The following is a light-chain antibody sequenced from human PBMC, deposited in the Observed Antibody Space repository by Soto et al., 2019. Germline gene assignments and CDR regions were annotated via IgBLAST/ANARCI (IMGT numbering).Light chain of an antibody. CDR1: QSVSVNS. CDR3: QQYGRAPLT. J-gene: IGKJ1*01. CDR2: ATS. V-gene: IGKV3-20*01. Sequence: EIVFTQSPGTLSLSPGERATLSCRASQSVSVNSLAWYQQKPGQPPRLLIYATSYRATGVPGRFSASGAGTDFTLTISRLESEDFAMYYCQQYGRAPLTFGQGTKVDIK.